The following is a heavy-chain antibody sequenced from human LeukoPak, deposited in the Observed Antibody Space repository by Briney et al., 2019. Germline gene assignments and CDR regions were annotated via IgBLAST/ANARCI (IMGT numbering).Heavy chain of an antibody. Sequence: GSLRLPCAAPGFTFSTYTMSWVRQPPGKGLGWVSTISPSGDITQYADSVKGHFTISRDNSETTLFLQMTSLRVEDAAVYYCARKSSGHYPFDCWGQGTLVTVSS. CDR3: ARKSSGHYPFDC. CDR1: GFTFSTYT. V-gene: IGHV3-23*01. D-gene: IGHD3-22*01. J-gene: IGHJ4*02. CDR2: ISPSGDIT.